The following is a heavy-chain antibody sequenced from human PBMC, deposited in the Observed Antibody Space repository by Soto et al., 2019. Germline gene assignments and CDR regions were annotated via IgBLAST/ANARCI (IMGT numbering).Heavy chain of an antibody. V-gene: IGHV4-31*03. J-gene: IGHJ6*02. D-gene: IGHD2-15*01. CDR1: GGSISSGGYY. Sequence: SETLSLTCTVSGGSISSGGYYWSWIRQHPGKGLEWIGYIYYSGSTYYNPSLKSRVTISVDTSKNQFSLKLSSVTAADTAVYYCARDMLGYCSGGSGPTENYYYGMDDWYQETTVNVYS. CDR3: ARDMLGYCSGGSGPTENYYYGMDD. CDR2: IYYSGST.